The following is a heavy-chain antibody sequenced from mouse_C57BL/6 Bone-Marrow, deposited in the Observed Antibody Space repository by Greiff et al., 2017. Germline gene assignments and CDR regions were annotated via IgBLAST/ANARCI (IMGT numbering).Heavy chain of an antibody. J-gene: IGHJ4*01. Sequence: EVKLMESGGGLVKPGGSLKLSCAASGFTFSDYGMHWVRQAPEKGLEWVAYISSGSSTIYYADTVKGRFTISRDNAKNTLFLQMTSLRSEDTAMDYCARFYYSAYYAMDYWGQGTSVTVSS. CDR3: ARFYYSAYYAMDY. CDR1: GFTFSDYG. D-gene: IGHD2-12*01. V-gene: IGHV5-17*01. CDR2: ISSGSSTI.